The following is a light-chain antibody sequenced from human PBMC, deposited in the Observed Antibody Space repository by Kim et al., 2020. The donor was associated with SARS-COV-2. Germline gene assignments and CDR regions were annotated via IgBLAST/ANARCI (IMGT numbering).Light chain of an antibody. J-gene: IGKJ1*01. CDR1: QSVNSRY. Sequence: PGKTSTLSCRASQSVNSRYLAWYQQKPGQAPRLVIYGASRRATGIPDRFRGSESGTDFTLTITRLEPEDFAVYYCQQYDRPPWTFGQGTKVDIK. CDR3: QQYDRPPWT. V-gene: IGKV3-20*01. CDR2: GAS.